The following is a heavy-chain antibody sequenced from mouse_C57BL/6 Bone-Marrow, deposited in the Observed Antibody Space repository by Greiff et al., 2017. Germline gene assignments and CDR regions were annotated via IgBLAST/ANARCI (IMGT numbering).Heavy chain of an antibody. D-gene: IGHD1-1*02. CDR3: AAYGYWYFDV. CDR2: IHPNSGST. J-gene: IGHJ1*03. V-gene: IGHV1-64*01. CDR1: GYTFTSYW. Sequence: QVQLQQPGAELVKPGASVKLSCKASGYTFTSYWMHWVKQRPGQGLEWIGMIHPNSGSTNYNEKFKSKATLTVDKSSSTAYMQRSSLTSEDAAVYYCAAYGYWYFDVWGTGTTVTVSS.